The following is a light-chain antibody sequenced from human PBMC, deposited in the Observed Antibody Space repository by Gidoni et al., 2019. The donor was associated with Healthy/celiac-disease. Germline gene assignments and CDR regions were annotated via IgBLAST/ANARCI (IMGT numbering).Light chain of an antibody. Sequence: QSALTQPRSVSGSPGQSVTISCTGTRSDVGGYNYVSWYQPHPGKAPKLMIYDVSKRPSGIPDRFSGSKSGNTASLTISGLQAEDEADYYCCSYAGSYTFEVFGGGTKLTVL. CDR1: RSDVGGYNY. CDR3: CSYAGSYTFEV. V-gene: IGLV2-11*01. J-gene: IGLJ2*01. CDR2: DVS.